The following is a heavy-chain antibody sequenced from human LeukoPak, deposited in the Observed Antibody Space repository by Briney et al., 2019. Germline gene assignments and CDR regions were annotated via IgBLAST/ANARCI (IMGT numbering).Heavy chain of an antibody. J-gene: IGHJ3*01. CDR1: GYSFLSHC. D-gene: IGHD3-3*01. V-gene: IGHV5-51*01. CDR3: ARRPSYDFWSGYYGVDGLDV. CDR2: IYPGDSDT. Sequence: GVSLKISCKTSGYSFLSHCIVWVRQMSGKGLEWLGIIYPGDSDTRNSPSFQGQVTISADRSISTAYLQWSSLRASDTAMYYCARRPSYDFWSGYYGVDGLDVWGQGTMFTVSS.